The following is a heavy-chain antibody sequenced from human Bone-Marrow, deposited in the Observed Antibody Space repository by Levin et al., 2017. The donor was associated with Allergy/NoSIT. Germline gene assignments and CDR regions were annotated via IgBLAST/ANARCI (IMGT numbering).Heavy chain of an antibody. CDR2: IYPGDSDT. CDR1: GYSFTGHW. J-gene: IGHJ6*02. CDR3: ARLSGSSGYHGLDV. Sequence: KDGESLKISCKGSGYSFTGHWIGWVRQMPGKGLEWMGIIYPGDSDTRYSPSFQGQVTITADKSISTAYLQWSGLEASDTAIYYCARLSGSSGYHGLDVWGQGTTVTVSS. V-gene: IGHV5-51*01. D-gene: IGHD6-13*01.